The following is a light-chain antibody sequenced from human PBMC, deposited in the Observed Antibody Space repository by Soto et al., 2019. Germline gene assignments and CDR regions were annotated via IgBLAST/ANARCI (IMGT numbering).Light chain of an antibody. CDR1: SSDGGSYNL. Sequence: QSVLTQPASVSGSPGQSINISCTGTSSDGGSYNLVSWYQQHPGKAPKLMIYEVSKRPSGVSNRFSGSKSGNTASLTISGLHAEDEADYYCCSYAGSSTFVVFGGGTKLTVL. CDR2: EVS. J-gene: IGLJ2*01. V-gene: IGLV2-23*02. CDR3: CSYAGSSTFVV.